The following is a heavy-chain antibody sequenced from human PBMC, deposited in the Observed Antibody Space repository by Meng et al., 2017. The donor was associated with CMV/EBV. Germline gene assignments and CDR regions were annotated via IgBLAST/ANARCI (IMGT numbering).Heavy chain of an antibody. Sequence: SCAISGDSVSSNSATWSRLRQSPLRGLEWLGRTYDRSKWYIDYAVSVKSRIDINPDTSKNQFTLQLNAVTPEDTAVYYCARVRCSTTSCYYEYYYGMDVWGQGTTVTVSS. CDR1: GDSVSSNSAT. V-gene: IGHV6-1*01. D-gene: IGHD2-2*01. CDR2: TYDRSKWYI. J-gene: IGHJ6*02. CDR3: ARVRCSTTSCYYEYYYGMDV.